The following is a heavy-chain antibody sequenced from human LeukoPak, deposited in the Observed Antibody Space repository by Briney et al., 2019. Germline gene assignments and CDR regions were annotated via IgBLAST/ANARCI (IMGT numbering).Heavy chain of an antibody. Sequence: PSETLSLTCTVSGHSISSGGYYWSWFRQHRGKGLEWIGYMYYSGSTYYNPSRKSRVTISVDTSKNQFSLKLSSVTAADTAVYYCARERNGEAFDYWGQGTLVTVSS. V-gene: IGHV4-31*03. CDR3: ARERNGEAFDY. CDR2: MYYSGST. J-gene: IGHJ4*02. D-gene: IGHD1-1*01. CDR1: GHSISSGGYY.